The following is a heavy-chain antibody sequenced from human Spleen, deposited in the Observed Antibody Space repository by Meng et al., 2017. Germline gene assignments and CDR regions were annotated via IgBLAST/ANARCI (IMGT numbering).Heavy chain of an antibody. CDR3: AHNYYDSSGYYNNWFDP. Sequence: QLQLQESGPGLVRPSETLSLTCTVSGGSISSSSYYWGWIRQPPGKGLESIGSIYYSGSTYYNPSLKSRVTISVDTSKNRFSLKLSSVTAADTAVYYCAHNYYDSSGYYNNWFDPWGQGTLVTVSS. J-gene: IGHJ5*02. CDR1: GGSISSSSYY. D-gene: IGHD3-22*01. CDR2: IYYSGST. V-gene: IGHV4-39*01.